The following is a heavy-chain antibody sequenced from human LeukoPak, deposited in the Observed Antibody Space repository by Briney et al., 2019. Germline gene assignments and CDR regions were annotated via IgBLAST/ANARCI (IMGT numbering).Heavy chain of an antibody. J-gene: IGHJ6*03. CDR1: GFSISSYE. CDR3: ARVELAPYYYYMDV. CDR2: ISSSGSTI. V-gene: IGHV3-48*03. Sequence: GGSLRLSCAASGFSISSYEVSWVRQAPGKGLEWVLYISSSGSTIYYADSVKGRFTISRDNAKNSLYLRMNSLRAEDTAVYYCARVELAPYYYYMDVWGKGTTVTVSS. D-gene: IGHD1-7*01.